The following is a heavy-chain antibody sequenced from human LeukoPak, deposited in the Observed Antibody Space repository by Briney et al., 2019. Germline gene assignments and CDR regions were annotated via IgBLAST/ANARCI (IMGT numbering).Heavy chain of an antibody. V-gene: IGHV4-34*01. CDR3: ASASTVTTSDY. CDR1: GGSFSGYY. J-gene: IGHJ4*02. D-gene: IGHD4-17*01. Sequence: SGTLSLTCAVYGGSFSGYYWSWIRQPPGKGLEWIGEINHSGSTNYNPSLKSRVTISVDTSKNQFSLKLSSVTAADTAVYYCASASTVTTSDYWGQGTLVTVSS. CDR2: INHSGST.